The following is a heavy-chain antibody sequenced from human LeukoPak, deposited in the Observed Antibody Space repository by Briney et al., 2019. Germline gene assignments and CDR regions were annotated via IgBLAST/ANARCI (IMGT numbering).Heavy chain of an antibody. J-gene: IGHJ6*03. Sequence: GGSLRLSCAASGFTFSSYWMSWVRQAPGKGLEWVANIKQDGSEKYYVDSVKGRFTISRDNAKNTLYLQMNSLRAEDTAVYYCARDGSSSWVYYYYYMDVWGKGTTVTVSS. CDR1: GFTFSSYW. CDR2: IKQDGSEK. V-gene: IGHV3-7*01. CDR3: ARDGSSSWVYYYYYMDV. D-gene: IGHD6-13*01.